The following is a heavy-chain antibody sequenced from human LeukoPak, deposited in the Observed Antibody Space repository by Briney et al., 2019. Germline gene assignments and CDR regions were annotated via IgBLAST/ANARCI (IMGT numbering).Heavy chain of an antibody. CDR1: GFTFSTYA. Sequence: GGSLRLSCTASGFTFSTYAMHWVRQAPGKGLEWVSYISSSSNIIHYTDSVKGRFTISRDNAKNSLYLQMNSLRVEDTAVYYCARDLYPGYWGQGTLVIVSS. V-gene: IGHV3-48*01. J-gene: IGHJ4*02. D-gene: IGHD3-10*01. CDR2: ISSSSNII. CDR3: ARDLYPGY.